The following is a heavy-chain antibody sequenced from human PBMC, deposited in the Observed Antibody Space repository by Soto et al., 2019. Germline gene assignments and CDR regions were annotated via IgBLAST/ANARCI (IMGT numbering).Heavy chain of an antibody. CDR3: ARFGSAPYYYYGVDV. CDR2: GSGYNGNT. CDR1: GYIFTNYD. D-gene: IGHD3-10*01. Sequence: QVQLVQSETEVKKPGASVKVSCKASGYIFTNYDITWVRQAPGQGLEWMGWGSGYNGNTKYAQKFQDRVTMTTDTSTSTAYMELRSLRSDDTAVYYCARFGSAPYYYYGVDVWGQGTTVFVSS. V-gene: IGHV1-18*01. J-gene: IGHJ6*02.